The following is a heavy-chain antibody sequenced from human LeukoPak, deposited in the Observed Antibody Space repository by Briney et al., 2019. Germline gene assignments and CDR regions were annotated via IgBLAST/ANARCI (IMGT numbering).Heavy chain of an antibody. D-gene: IGHD6-13*01. J-gene: IGHJ6*02. CDR3: ARSQQLATPGMDV. CDR1: GFTFRNCG. CDR2: ISGSDDGT. Sequence: GGSLRLSCVASGFTFRNCGMTWVRQAPGKGLEWVSTISGSDDGTYYADSVRGRFTISRDNAKNSLYLQMNSLRAEDTAVYYCARSQQLATPGMDVWGQGTTVTVSS. V-gene: IGHV3-21*01.